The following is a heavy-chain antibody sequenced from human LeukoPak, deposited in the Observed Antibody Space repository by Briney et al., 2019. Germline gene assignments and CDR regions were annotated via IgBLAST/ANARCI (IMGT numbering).Heavy chain of an antibody. CDR1: GYTFTKYG. CDR3: ARDVSHAFDM. Sequence: EASVRVSCKASGYTFTKYGISWVRQAPGQGFEWMGWISTYKGNTNYAQKFQGRVTMTKDTSTSTAYMELRSLRSDDTAMYYCARDVSHAFDMWGQGTMVTVSP. CDR2: ISTYKGNT. V-gene: IGHV1-18*01. J-gene: IGHJ3*02.